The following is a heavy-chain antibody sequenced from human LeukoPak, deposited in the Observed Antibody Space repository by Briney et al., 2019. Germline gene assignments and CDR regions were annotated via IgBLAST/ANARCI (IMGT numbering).Heavy chain of an antibody. CDR2: ISADNGNT. J-gene: IGHJ6*02. CDR3: ARGGMAQGYCSGGSCYPEVDYYYYYGMDV. CDR1: GYTLTSYG. Sequence: GASVKVSCKASGYTLTSYGISWVRQAPGQGLEWMGWISADNGNTNYAQKLQGRVTMTTDTSTSTAYMELRSLRSDDTAVYYCARGGMAQGYCSGGSCYPEVDYYYYYGMDVWGQGTTVTVSS. D-gene: IGHD2-15*01. V-gene: IGHV1-18*01.